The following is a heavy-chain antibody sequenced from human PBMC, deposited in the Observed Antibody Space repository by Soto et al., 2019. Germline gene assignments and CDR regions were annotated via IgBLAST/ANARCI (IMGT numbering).Heavy chain of an antibody. CDR2: ISGSGGTT. CDR1: RLTFSDYD. J-gene: IGHJ4*02. Sequence: GGSLRLSCAASRLTFSDYDMRWIRQAPGKGLEWISYISGSGGTTYYADSVKGRFTISRDNAKNSLYLHMNSLRVEDTAIYYCARDPEPQYYFDSWAQGTLVTVSS. CDR3: ARDPEPQYYFDS. V-gene: IGHV3-11*01.